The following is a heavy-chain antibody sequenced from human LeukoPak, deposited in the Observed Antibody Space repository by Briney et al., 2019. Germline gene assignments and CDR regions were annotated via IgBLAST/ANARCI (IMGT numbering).Heavy chain of an antibody. J-gene: IGHJ6*02. Sequence: PGGSLRLSCAASGFTFSSYGMHWVRQAPGKGLEWVSSISSSGSYIYYADSVKGRFTISRDNAKNSLYLQMNSLRAEDTAVYYCAREGARMVRGVTYYDYYGMDVWGQGTTVTVSS. D-gene: IGHD3-10*01. CDR1: GFTFSSYG. CDR2: ISSSGSYI. CDR3: AREGARMVRGVTYYDYYGMDV. V-gene: IGHV3-21*06.